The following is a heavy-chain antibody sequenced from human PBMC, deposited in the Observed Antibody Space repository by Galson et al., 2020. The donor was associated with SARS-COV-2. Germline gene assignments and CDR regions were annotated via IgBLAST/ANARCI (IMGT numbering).Heavy chain of an antibody. J-gene: IGHJ6*02. CDR3: ARHIYVSESDYASFYGMDV. CDR1: GFTFSGSP. CDR2: IRSKTDSYAT. Sequence: GGSLRLSCAASGFTFSGSPMHWVRQASGQGMEWVGRIRSKTDSYATAYAASVKGRFTIYRDDSKNTAYLLMNSLKTEDTDVYYCARHIYVSESDYASFYGMDVWGQRTTVTVSS. V-gene: IGHV3-73*01. D-gene: IGHD3-10*01.